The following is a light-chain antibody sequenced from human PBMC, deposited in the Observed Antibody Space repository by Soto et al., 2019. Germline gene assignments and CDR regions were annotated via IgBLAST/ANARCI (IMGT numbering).Light chain of an antibody. CDR2: GAS. V-gene: IGKV3-20*01. J-gene: IGKJ1*01. Sequence: EIVLTQSPVTLSLSPGERATLSFMASQSVSSSYLAWYQQKPGQAPRLLIYGASSRATGIPDRFSGSGSGTDFTLTISRLEPEDFAVYYCQQYGSSPPKTFGQGTKVDIK. CDR1: QSVSSSY. CDR3: QQYGSSPPKT.